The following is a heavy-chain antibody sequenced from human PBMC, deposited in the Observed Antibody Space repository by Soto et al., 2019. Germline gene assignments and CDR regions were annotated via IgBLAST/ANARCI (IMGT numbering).Heavy chain of an antibody. Sequence: VQLQESGPGLVKPSQTLSLTCTVSGASLSSGAYYWRWIRQPPGKGLAWIGYIYYTGITFFNPYPKIRGTMSMDTSKNQFSLTLTSVTAADTAVYFCSILPDGYNSGLDYWGQGSLVTVSS. CDR2: IYYTGIT. CDR3: SILPDGYNSGLDY. D-gene: IGHD1-1*01. CDR1: GASLSSGAYY. V-gene: IGHV4-30-4*01. J-gene: IGHJ4*02.